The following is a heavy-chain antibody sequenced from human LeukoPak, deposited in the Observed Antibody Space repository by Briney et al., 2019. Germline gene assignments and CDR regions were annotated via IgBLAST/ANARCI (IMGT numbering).Heavy chain of an antibody. V-gene: IGHV3-23*01. Sequence: GGTLRLSCAASGFTFSSYGMSWVRQAPGKGLEWVSAISGTGGTAYYADSVKGRFTISRDNSKNTLYLQMNSLRAEDTAIYYCAKNGDRGAYCSGGSCYPYYYYNMDVWGKGTTVTISS. CDR3: AKNGDRGAYCSGGSCYPYYYYNMDV. J-gene: IGHJ6*03. CDR2: ISGTGGTA. CDR1: GFTFSSYG. D-gene: IGHD2-15*01.